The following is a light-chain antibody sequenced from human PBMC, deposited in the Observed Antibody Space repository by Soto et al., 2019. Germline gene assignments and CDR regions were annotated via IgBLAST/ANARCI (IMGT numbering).Light chain of an antibody. CDR2: AAS. V-gene: IGKV3-11*01. CDR1: QSVPSNY. CDR3: QQRSNLPPT. J-gene: IGKJ5*01. Sequence: LSGXPGDRAXVDCRASQSVPSNYLAWYQHKPGQAPRLLIYAASNRATGIPDRFSGGGSGTDFTLTISSLEPEDFAIYYCQQRSNLPPTFGQGTRLEIK.